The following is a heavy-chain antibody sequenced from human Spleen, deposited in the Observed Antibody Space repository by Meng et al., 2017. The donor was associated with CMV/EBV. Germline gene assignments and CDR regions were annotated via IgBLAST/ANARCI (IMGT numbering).Heavy chain of an antibody. V-gene: IGHV3-72*01. Sequence: GGSLRLSCAASGFTFSSYWMSWVRQAPGKGLEWVGRTRDKAHSYTTQYAASVKGRFTISRDDSKNSLYLQMNSLKTEDTAVYYCAREWEYDFWSISYYAMDVWGQGTTVTVSS. CDR2: TRDKAHSYTT. J-gene: IGHJ6*02. D-gene: IGHD3-3*01. CDR1: GFTFSSYW. CDR3: AREWEYDFWSISYYAMDV.